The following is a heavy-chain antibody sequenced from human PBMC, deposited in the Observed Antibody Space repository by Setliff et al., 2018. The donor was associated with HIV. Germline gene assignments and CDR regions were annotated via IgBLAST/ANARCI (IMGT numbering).Heavy chain of an antibody. D-gene: IGHD4-17*01. J-gene: IGHJ5*02. CDR3: ARAPGPYGDYNWFDP. CDR1: GGSISSYY. CDR2: IYTSGST. V-gene: IGHV4-4*07. Sequence: KTSETLSLTCTVSGGSISSYYWSWIRQPAGKGLEWIGHIYTSGSTNYNPSLKSRVTMSVDTSKNQFSLKLNSVTAADTAVYYCARAPGPYGDYNWFDPWGQGALVTVSS.